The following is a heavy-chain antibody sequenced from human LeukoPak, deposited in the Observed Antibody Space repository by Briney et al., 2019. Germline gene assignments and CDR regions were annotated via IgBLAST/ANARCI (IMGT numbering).Heavy chain of an antibody. CDR2: TYSGGST. J-gene: IGHJ4*02. D-gene: IGHD6-13*01. CDR1: EFTVSSNY. CDR3: AGGARRQQPFDY. Sequence: GWSLRLSCAASEFTVSSNYMHWVRQAPGEGLEWVSVTYSGGSTYYADSVKGRFTISRDNSKNTLYLQMNSLRAEDTAVYYCAGGARRQQPFDYWGQGTLVTVSS. V-gene: IGHV3-66*01.